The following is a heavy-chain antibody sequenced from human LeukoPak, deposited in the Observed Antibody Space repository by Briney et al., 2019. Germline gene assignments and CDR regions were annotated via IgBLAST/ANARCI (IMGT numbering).Heavy chain of an antibody. CDR2: IEQDGSEK. CDR3: ARDRSKFGY. Sequence: GGSLRLSCAASGFTFSNYWMTWVRQASGKGLEWVANIEQDGSEKYYVDSVEGRFTISRDNAKNSLFLQMDSLRVEDTAVYYCARDRSKFGYWGQGILATVSS. J-gene: IGHJ4*02. D-gene: IGHD3-16*01. CDR1: GFTFSNYW. V-gene: IGHV3-7*01.